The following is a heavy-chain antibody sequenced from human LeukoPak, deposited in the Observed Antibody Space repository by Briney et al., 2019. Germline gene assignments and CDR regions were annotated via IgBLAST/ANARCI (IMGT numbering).Heavy chain of an antibody. CDR3: ARERIEGWFDP. CDR2: IYYSGST. V-gene: IGHV4-39*07. Sequence: SETLSLTCTVSGGSISSSSYYWGWIRQPPGKGLEWIGSIYYSGSTYYNPSLKSRVTISVDTSKNQFSLKLSSVTAADTAVYYCARERIEGWFDPWGQGTLVTVSS. J-gene: IGHJ5*02. CDR1: GGSISSSSYY. D-gene: IGHD1-26*01.